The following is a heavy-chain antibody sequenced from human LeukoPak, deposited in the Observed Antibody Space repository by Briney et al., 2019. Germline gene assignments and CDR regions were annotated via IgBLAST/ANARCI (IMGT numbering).Heavy chain of an antibody. V-gene: IGHV3-23*01. D-gene: IGHD2-2*01. J-gene: IGHJ3*02. CDR2: ISGSGGST. CDR1: GFTFSSYA. CDR3: ARDRPTIVVVPAAIIVPDAFDI. Sequence: PGGSLRLSCAASGFTFSSYAMSWVRQAPGKGLEWVSAISGSGGSTYYADSVKGRFTISRDNSKNTLYLQMNSLRAEDTAVYYCARDRPTIVVVPAAIIVPDAFDIWGQGTMVTVSS.